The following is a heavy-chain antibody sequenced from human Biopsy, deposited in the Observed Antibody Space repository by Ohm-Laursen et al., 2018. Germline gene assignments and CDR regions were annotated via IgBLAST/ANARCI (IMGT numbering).Heavy chain of an antibody. CDR1: GGSISSYY. CDR2: IYYSGST. V-gene: IGHV4-59*08. D-gene: IGHD2-15*01. Sequence: SDTLSLTCAVSGGSISSYYWSWIRQPPGKGLECIGYIYYSGSTNYSPSLKSRVIISVDTSKNQFSLNLSSVTAADTAVYYCARRGSGGRSFDHWGQGTLVTVSS. CDR3: ARRGSGGRSFDH. J-gene: IGHJ4*02.